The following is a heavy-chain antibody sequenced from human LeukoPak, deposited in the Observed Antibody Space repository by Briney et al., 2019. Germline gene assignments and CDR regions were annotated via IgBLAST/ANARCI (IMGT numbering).Heavy chain of an antibody. CDR2: ISHDGGNK. D-gene: IGHD2-2*01. Sequence: GGSLRLSCAASGFTFSSYGMHWVRQAPGKGLEWVAVISHDGGNKYYADSVKGRFTISRDNSKNTLYLQMNSLRAEDTAVYYCAKERGYCSSTSCPPSYYYYYGMDVWGQGTMVTVSS. CDR1: GFTFSSYG. J-gene: IGHJ6*02. V-gene: IGHV3-30*18. CDR3: AKERGYCSSTSCPPSYYYYYGMDV.